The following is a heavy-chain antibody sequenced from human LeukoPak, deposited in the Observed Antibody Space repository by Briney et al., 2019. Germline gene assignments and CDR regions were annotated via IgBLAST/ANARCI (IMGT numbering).Heavy chain of an antibody. D-gene: IGHD1-26*01. CDR1: GYTFTSYD. V-gene: IGHV1-8*03. CDR2: MNPNSGNT. Sequence: ASVKVSCKASGYTFTSYDINWVRQATGQGLEWMGWMNPNSGNTGYAQKFQGRVTITRNTSISTAYMELSSLRSEDTAVYYCARGVRWGVGATPRHYYYYMDVWGKGTTVTVSS. CDR3: ARGVRWGVGATPRHYYYYMDV. J-gene: IGHJ6*03.